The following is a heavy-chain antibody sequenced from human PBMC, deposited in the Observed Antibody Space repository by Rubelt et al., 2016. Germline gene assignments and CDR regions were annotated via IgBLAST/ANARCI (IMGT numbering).Heavy chain of an antibody. CDR2: ISYSGST. Sequence: QVRLQQWGAGLLKPSETLSLTCAVYGGSFNDHYWSWFRQPPGKGLEWIGYISYSGSTKSNPSLKSPVTISVDASNNQVSLKGTPAAAAETAVFNCVRHSDNGGQMALDVWGQGALVIVSS. CDR3: VRHSDNGGQMALDV. CDR1: GGSFNDHY. V-gene: IGHV4-34*02. J-gene: IGHJ3*01. D-gene: IGHD4-23*01.